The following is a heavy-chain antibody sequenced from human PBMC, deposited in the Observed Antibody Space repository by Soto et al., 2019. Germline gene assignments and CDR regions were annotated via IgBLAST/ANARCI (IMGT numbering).Heavy chain of an antibody. D-gene: IGHD6-13*01. J-gene: IGHJ5*02. CDR3: ARSDKAAAAPYNWFDP. Sequence: QVQLVQSGAEVKKPGSSVKVSCKASGGTFSSYAISWVRQAPGQGLEWMGGFIPIFGTANYAQKFQGRVTMTADNSTSTADMELSRLRSEDTAVYYCARSDKAAAAPYNWFDPWGQGTLVTVSS. CDR1: GGTFSSYA. CDR2: FIPIFGTA. V-gene: IGHV1-69*06.